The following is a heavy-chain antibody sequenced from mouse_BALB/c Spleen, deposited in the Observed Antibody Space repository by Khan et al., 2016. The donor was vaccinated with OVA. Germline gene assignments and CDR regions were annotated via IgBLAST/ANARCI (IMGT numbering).Heavy chain of an antibody. Sequence: QVQLKQSGPGLVAPSQSLSITCTVSGFSLTSYGVSWVRQPPGKGLEWLGVMWGDGNTNYHSALRSRLSISKDNSKSQVFLKLNSLQTDDTATYYYAKQNHGTLYAVDYWGQGTSVTVSS. CDR3: AKQNHGTLYAVDY. J-gene: IGHJ4*01. V-gene: IGHV2-3*01. CDR2: MWGDGNT. D-gene: IGHD2-1*01. CDR1: GFSLTSYG.